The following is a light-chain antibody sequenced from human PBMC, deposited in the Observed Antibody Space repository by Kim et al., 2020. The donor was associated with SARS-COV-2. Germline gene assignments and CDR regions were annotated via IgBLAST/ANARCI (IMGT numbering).Light chain of an antibody. Sequence: SSELTQDPAVSVALGQTVRITCQGDSLRSYYATWYQKKTGQAPILVIYGKNNRPSGIPDRFSGSSSGNTASLTITGTQAGDEADYYCNSRDSNDNVVFGGGTQLTVL. CDR1: SLRSYY. V-gene: IGLV3-19*01. J-gene: IGLJ2*01. CDR2: GKN. CDR3: NSRDSNDNVV.